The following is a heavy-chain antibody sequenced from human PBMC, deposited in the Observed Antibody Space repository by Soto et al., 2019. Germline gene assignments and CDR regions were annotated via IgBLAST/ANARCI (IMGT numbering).Heavy chain of an antibody. CDR1: GFTFDDYT. V-gene: IGHV3-43*01. CDR3: AKDIGVRASGSLDY. Sequence: GGSLRLSCAASGFTFDDYTMHWVRQAPGKGLEWVSLISWDGGSTYYADSVKGRFTISRDNSKNSLYLQMNSLRTEDTALYYCAKDIGVRASGSLDYWGQGTLVTVSS. D-gene: IGHD1-26*01. J-gene: IGHJ4*02. CDR2: ISWDGGST.